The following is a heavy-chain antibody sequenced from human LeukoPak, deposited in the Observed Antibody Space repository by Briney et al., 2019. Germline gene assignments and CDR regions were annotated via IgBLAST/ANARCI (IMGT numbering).Heavy chain of an antibody. CDR2: IGGSGGT. CDR3: GIRDTSAYYVF. D-gene: IGHD3-22*01. CDR1: GFTFRSYA. J-gene: IGHJ4*02. Sequence: GGSLRLSCTGSGFTFRSYALSWVRQAPGTGLEWVSAIGGSGGTYYADSVKGRFTISRDNSKNALYLQMNGLRAEDTAVYYCGIRDTSAYYVFWGQGTLVTVSS. V-gene: IGHV3-23*01.